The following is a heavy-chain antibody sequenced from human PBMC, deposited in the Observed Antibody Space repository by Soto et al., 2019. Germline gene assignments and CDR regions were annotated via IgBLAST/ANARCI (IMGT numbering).Heavy chain of an antibody. CDR2: IYYSGST. D-gene: IGHD3-10*01. V-gene: IGHV4-39*02. Sequence: PSETLSLTCTVSGGSISSSSYYWGWIRQPPGKGLEWIGSIYYSGSTYYNPSLKSRVTISVDTSKNQFSLKLSSVTAADTAVYYCARESDYYGSVRSSYGMDVWGQGTTVTVSS. J-gene: IGHJ6*02. CDR3: ARESDYYGSVRSSYGMDV. CDR1: GGSISSSSYY.